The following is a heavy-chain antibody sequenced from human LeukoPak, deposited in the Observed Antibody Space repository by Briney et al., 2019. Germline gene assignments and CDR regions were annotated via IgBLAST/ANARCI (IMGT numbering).Heavy chain of an antibody. V-gene: IGHV3-23*01. Sequence: GGSLRLSCAASGFTFSSYAMSWVRQAPGKGLEWVSAISGNGGTTYYADSVKGRFTISRDNSKNTLYLQMNSLRAEDTAVYYCAKPRDYYGPFAYWGQGTLVTVSS. CDR1: GFTFSSYA. J-gene: IGHJ4*02. CDR2: ISGNGGTT. D-gene: IGHD3-10*01. CDR3: AKPRDYYGPFAY.